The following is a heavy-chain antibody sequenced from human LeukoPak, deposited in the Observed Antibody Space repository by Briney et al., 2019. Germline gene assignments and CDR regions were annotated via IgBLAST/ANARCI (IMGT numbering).Heavy chain of an antibody. Sequence: GGSLRLSCAASGFTFSSYAMSWVRQAPGKGLEWVSAISGSGGSTNYADSVKGRFTISRDNSKNTLYLQMNSLRAEDTALYYCVRDRGTYRPIDYWGQGTLVTVSS. D-gene: IGHD1-26*01. CDR2: ISGSGGST. CDR1: GFTFSSYA. J-gene: IGHJ4*02. V-gene: IGHV3-23*01. CDR3: VRDRGTYRPIDY.